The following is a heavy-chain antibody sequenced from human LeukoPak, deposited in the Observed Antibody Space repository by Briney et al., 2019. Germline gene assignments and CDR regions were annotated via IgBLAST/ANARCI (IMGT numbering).Heavy chain of an antibody. J-gene: IGHJ4*02. V-gene: IGHV4-61*02. Sequence: KPSQTLSLTCTVSGGSISSGSYYWSWIRQPAGKGLEWIGRIYTSGSTNYNPSLKSRVTISVDTSKNQFSLKLSSVTAADTVVYYCARVANDYSNYYFDYWGQGTLVTVSS. D-gene: IGHD4-11*01. CDR2: IYTSGST. CDR3: ARVANDYSNYYFDY. CDR1: GGSISSGSYY.